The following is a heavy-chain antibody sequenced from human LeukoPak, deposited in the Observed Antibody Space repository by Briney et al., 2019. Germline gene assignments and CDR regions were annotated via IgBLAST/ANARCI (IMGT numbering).Heavy chain of an antibody. Sequence: GSLRLSCAASGFTLSSYAMHWVRQAPGKGLEWLAFIHSDGRQKFYAESVMGRFTISRDISQNTLFLQMDSLRPGDTAVYYCARECSSSNPLCSWGQGAHITVSS. V-gene: IGHV3-30*02. CDR2: IHSDGRQK. CDR3: ARECSSSNPLCS. CDR1: GFTLSSYA. J-gene: IGHJ4*02. D-gene: IGHD6-6*01.